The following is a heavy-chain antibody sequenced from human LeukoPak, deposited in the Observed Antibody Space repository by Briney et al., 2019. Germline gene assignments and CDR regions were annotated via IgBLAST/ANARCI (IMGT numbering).Heavy chain of an antibody. Sequence: GGSLRLSCAASGFTFSSYEMNWVRQAPGKGLEWVSGITGSGGSTYYADSVKGRFIISRDNSKNTVYLQINSLTAEDTAVYYCGRDSRWAQPDHWGQGTLVTVSS. D-gene: IGHD5-24*01. J-gene: IGHJ4*02. V-gene: IGHV3-23*01. CDR2: ITGSGGST. CDR1: GFTFSSYE. CDR3: GRDSRWAQPDH.